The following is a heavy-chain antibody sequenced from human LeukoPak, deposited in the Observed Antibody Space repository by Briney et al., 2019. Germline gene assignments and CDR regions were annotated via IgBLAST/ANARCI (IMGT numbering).Heavy chain of an antibody. CDR2: IHHSGST. V-gene: IGHV4-38-2*01. D-gene: IGHD6-6*01. CDR1: GYSISSNYY. J-gene: IGHJ5*02. Sequence: PSETLSLTCSVSGYSISSNYYWGWIRQPPGKGLEWIGNIHHSGSTYYNPSLKSRVTISVDTSKNQFSLKLSSVTAADTAVYYCARLTSSSSPTLSWGQGTLVTVSS. CDR3: ARLTSSSSPTLS.